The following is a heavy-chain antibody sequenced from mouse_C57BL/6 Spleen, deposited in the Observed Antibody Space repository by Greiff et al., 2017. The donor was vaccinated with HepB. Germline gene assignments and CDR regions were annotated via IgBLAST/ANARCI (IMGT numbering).Heavy chain of an antibody. CDR3: VRQDYDAMDY. CDR2: IRSKSNNYAT. D-gene: IGHD1-1*02. J-gene: IGHJ4*01. V-gene: IGHV10-1*01. Sequence: DVMLVESGGGLVQPKGSLKLSCAASGFSFNTYAMNWVRQAPGKGLEWVARIRSKSNNYATYYADSVKDRFTISRDDSESMLYLQMNNLKTEDTAMYYCVRQDYDAMDYWGQGTSVTVSS. CDR1: GFSFNTYA.